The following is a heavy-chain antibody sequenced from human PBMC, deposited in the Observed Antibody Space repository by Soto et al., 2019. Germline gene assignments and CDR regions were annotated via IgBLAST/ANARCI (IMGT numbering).Heavy chain of an antibody. CDR2: IYYSGST. D-gene: IGHD3-22*01. J-gene: IGHJ6*03. CDR1: GGSISSYY. CDR3: ARLLRSKAPRNYYYMDV. Sequence: SETLSLTCTVSGGSISSYYWSWIRQPPGKGLEWIGYIYYSGSTNYNPSLKSRVTISVDTSKNQFSLKLSSVTAADTAVYYCARLLRSKAPRNYYYMDVWGKGTTVTVSS. V-gene: IGHV4-59*01.